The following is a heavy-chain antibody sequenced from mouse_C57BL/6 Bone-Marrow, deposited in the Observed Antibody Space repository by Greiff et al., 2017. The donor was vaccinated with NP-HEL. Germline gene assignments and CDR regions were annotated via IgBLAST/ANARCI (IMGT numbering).Heavy chain of an antibody. V-gene: IGHV1-72*01. CDR2: IDPNSGGT. J-gene: IGHJ2*01. D-gene: IGHD2-1*01. Sequence: VQLPHPWAALFPPFSSFNLSFNSSFYTFTSYLIHFFNHRPGRGLEWIGRIDPNSGGTKYNEKFKSKATLTVDKPSSTAYMQLSSLTSEDSAVYYCARLLRGYWGQGTTLTVSS. CDR3: ARLLRGY. CDR1: FYTFTSYL.